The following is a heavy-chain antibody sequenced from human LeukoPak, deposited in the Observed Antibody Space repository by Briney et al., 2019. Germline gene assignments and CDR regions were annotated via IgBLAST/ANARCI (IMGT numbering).Heavy chain of an antibody. D-gene: IGHD4-17*01. V-gene: IGHV3-21*01. CDR1: GFTFSSYS. CDR2: ISSSSSYI. Sequence: PGGSLGLSCAASGFTFSSYSMNWVRRAPGKGLEWVSSISSSSSYIYYADSVKGRFTISRDNAKNSLYLQMNSLRAEDTAVYYCARGITVTTFEDYWGQGTLVTVSS. J-gene: IGHJ4*02. CDR3: ARGITVTTFEDY.